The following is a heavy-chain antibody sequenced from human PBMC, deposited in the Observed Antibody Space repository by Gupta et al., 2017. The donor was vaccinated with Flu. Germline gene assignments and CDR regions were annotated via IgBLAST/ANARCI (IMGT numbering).Heavy chain of an antibody. CDR3: ARGRGWLSSLDY. Sequence: VRQAPGQGLEWRGWMNPTSGNTGSAQKFQGRVTMARNTSINTAYMELSSLTSADTAVYYCARGRGWLSSLDYCGPGTLVAVTS. CDR2: MNPTSGNT. D-gene: IGHD6-19*01. V-gene: IGHV1-8*01. J-gene: IGHJ4*02.